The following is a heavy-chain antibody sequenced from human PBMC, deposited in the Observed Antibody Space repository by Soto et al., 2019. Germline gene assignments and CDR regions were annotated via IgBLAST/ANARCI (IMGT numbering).Heavy chain of an antibody. D-gene: IGHD1-1*01. CDR1: GGSISSGGYY. J-gene: IGHJ6*04. V-gene: IGHV4-31*03. Sequence: SETLSLTCTVSGGSISSGGYYWSWIRQHPGKGLEWIGYIYYSGSTYYNPSLKSRVTISVDTSKNQFSLKLSSVTAADTAVYYCARDTVTTGTTLYYYYGMDVWGKGTTVTVSS. CDR2: IYYSGST. CDR3: ARDTVTTGTTLYYYYGMDV.